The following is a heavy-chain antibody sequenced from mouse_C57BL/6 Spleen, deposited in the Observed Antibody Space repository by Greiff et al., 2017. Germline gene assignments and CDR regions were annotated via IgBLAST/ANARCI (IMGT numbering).Heavy chain of an antibody. D-gene: IGHD1-1*01. CDR3: ARSYYGSSYPLDY. V-gene: IGHV1-69*01. CDR2: IDPSDSYT. J-gene: IGHJ2*01. CDR1: GYTFTSYW. Sequence: VQLQQSGAELVMPGASVKLSCKASGYTFTSYWMHWVKQRPGQGLEWIGEIDPSDSYTNYNQKFKGKSTLTVDKSSSTAYMQLSSLTSEDSAVYYCARSYYGSSYPLDYWGQGTTLTVSS.